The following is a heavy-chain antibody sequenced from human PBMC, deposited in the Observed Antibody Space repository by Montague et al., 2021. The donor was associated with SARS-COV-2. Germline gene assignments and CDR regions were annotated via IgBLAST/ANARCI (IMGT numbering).Heavy chain of an antibody. Sequence: SLRLSCAASGFTFSDYYMSWIRQAPGKGLEWVPYISGSSSYTNYADSVKGRFTISRDNAKNSLYLQMNSLRAEDTAVYYCAFSAFPTGAFDIWGQGTMVTVSS. CDR2: ISGSSSYT. V-gene: IGHV3-11*03. CDR1: GFTFSDYY. J-gene: IGHJ3*02. CDR3: AFSAFPTGAFDI. D-gene: IGHD1-26*01.